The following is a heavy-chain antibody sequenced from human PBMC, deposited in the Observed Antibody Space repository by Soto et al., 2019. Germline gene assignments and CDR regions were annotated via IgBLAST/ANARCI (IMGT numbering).Heavy chain of an antibody. CDR1: GGTFSSYA. D-gene: IGHD5-12*01. J-gene: IGHJ4*02. CDR3: ARGVPLRGYSGYESFDY. CDR2: IIPIFGTA. Sequence: QVQLVQSGAEVKKPGSSVKVSCKASGGTFSSYAISWVRQAPGQGLEWMGGIIPIFGTANYAQKFQGRVTITADESTSTAYMELSSLRSEDTAVYYCARGVPLRGYSGYESFDYWGQGTLVTVSS. V-gene: IGHV1-69*12.